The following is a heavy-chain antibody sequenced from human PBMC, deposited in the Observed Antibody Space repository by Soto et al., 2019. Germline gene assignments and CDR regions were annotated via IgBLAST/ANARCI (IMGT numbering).Heavy chain of an antibody. D-gene: IGHD5-12*01. Sequence: SETLSLTCAVSGYSISSGYYWGWIRQPPGKGLEWIGSIYHSGSTYYNPSLKSRVTISVDTSKNQFSLKLSSVTAADTAVYYCARGRGYSGDDHYYYFDMDVWGQGTTVTVSS. V-gene: IGHV4-38-2*01. CDR1: GYSISSGYY. CDR2: IYHSGST. J-gene: IGHJ6*02. CDR3: ARGRGYSGDDHYYYFDMDV.